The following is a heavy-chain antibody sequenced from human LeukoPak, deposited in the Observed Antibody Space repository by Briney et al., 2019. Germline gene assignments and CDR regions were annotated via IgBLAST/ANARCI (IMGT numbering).Heavy chain of an antibody. CDR1: GGSISTYY. D-gene: IGHD1-26*01. Sequence: MTSEILSLTCTVSGGSISTYYWSWIRQPPGEGLEWIGSIYYSGTTNSNPSLKSRATISVDTSKNHLSLKVSSVTAADTAVYYCARGASGTLYDAFDIWGQGTMVTVSS. V-gene: IGHV4-59*01. CDR3: ARGASGTLYDAFDI. J-gene: IGHJ3*02. CDR2: IYYSGTT.